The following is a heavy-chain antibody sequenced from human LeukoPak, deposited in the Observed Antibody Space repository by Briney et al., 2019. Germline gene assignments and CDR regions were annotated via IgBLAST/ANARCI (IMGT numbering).Heavy chain of an antibody. CDR1: GFTFSSYA. CDR2: ISGSGGST. D-gene: IGHD6-19*01. V-gene: IGHV3-23*01. Sequence: GGSLRLSCAASGFTFSSYAMSWVRQAPGMGLEWVSAISGSGGSTYYADSVKGRFTISRDNSKNTLYLQMNSLRAEDTAIYYCAQQWLVLGAFDIWGQGTMVTVSS. J-gene: IGHJ3*02. CDR3: AQQWLVLGAFDI.